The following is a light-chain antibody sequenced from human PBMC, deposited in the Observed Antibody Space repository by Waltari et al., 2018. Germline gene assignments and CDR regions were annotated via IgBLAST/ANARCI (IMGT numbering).Light chain of an antibody. J-gene: IGLJ1*01. CDR1: SSDIGFYDY. Sequence: QSALTQPASVSGSPGQSITISCTGTSSDIGFYDYVSWYQQYPGKAPTLIIYHVSNRPSGVSNRFSASKSGNAASLTISGLQGEDEADYYCSSFSRRANIVFGTGTKVTVL. CDR2: HVS. V-gene: IGLV2-14*01. CDR3: SSFSRRANIV.